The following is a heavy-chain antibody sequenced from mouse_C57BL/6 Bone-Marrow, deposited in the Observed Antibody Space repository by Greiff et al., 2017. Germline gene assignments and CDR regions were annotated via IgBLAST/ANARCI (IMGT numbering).Heavy chain of an antibody. CDR2: IHPNSGST. CDR1: GYTFTSYW. Sequence: QVQLQQPGAELVKPGASVKLSCKASGYTFTSYWMHWVKQRPGQGLEWIGMIHPNSGSTNYNEKFKSKATLTVDKSSSTAYMQLSSLTSEDSAVYYCARPLTTVVAKGFDYWGQGTTLTVSS. J-gene: IGHJ2*01. D-gene: IGHD1-1*01. CDR3: ARPLTTVVAKGFDY. V-gene: IGHV1-64*01.